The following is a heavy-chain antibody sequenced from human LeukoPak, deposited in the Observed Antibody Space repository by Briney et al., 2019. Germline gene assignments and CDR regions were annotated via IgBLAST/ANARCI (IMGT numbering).Heavy chain of an antibody. J-gene: IGHJ3*02. CDR1: GYTLTELS. V-gene: IGHV1-24*01. CDR2: FDPEDGET. D-gene: IGHD3-22*01. Sequence: ASVKVSCKVSGYTLTELSLHWVRQAPGKGLEWMGGFDPEDGETIYARKFQGRVTMTEDTSTDTAYMELSSLRSEDMAVYYCATAEYYDSSGSIDAFDIWGQGTMVTVSS. CDR3: ATAEYYDSSGSIDAFDI.